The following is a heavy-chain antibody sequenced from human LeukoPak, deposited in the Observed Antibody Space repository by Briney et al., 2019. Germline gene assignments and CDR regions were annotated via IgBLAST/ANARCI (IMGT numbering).Heavy chain of an antibody. D-gene: IGHD5-18*01. CDR2: IYSGGNS. J-gene: IGHJ4*02. V-gene: IGHV3-66*02. CDR3: ARGQTADS. Sequence: GGSLRLSCAASGFAVSKNYMSWVRKAPGKGLEWVAIIYSGGNSYYADSVEGRFTISRYNSKNTLHLQMNSLRVEDTAVYYCARGQTADSWGQGTTVTVAS. CDR1: GFAVSKNY.